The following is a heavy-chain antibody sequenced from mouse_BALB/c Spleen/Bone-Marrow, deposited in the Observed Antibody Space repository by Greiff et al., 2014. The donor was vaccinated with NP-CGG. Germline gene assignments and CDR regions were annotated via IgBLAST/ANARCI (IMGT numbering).Heavy chain of an antibody. D-gene: IGHD1-2*01. CDR1: GYTFTRSW. CDR2: INPSNGRT. V-gene: IGHV1S81*02. Sequence: VQLQQSGAELVKPGASVKLSCKASGYTFTRSWMEWVKQRPGQGLEWIGEINPSNGRTNYNEKFKSKATLTVDKSSSTAYMQRSSLTSEDSAVYYCAREAYYGPDYWGQGTTLTVSS. CDR3: AREAYYGPDY. J-gene: IGHJ2*01.